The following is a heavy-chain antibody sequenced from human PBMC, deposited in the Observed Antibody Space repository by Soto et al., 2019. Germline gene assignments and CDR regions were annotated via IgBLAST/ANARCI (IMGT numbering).Heavy chain of an antibody. CDR2: IYTSGST. Sequence: TSETLSLTCTVSGGSISSYYWSWIRQPAGKGLEWIGRIYTSGSTNYNPSLKSRVTMSVDTSKNQFSLKLSSVTAADTAVYYCAREYSSSSAVWANYYFDYWGQGTLVTVSS. J-gene: IGHJ4*02. CDR3: AREYSSSSAVWANYYFDY. V-gene: IGHV4-4*07. CDR1: GGSISSYY. D-gene: IGHD6-6*01.